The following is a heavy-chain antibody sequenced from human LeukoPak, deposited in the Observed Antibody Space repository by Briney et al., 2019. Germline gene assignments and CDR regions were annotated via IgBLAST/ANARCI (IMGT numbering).Heavy chain of an antibody. CDR2: IYYSGST. D-gene: IGHD2-21*02. CDR3: ARDRGGGDADAFDI. J-gene: IGHJ3*02. CDR1: GGSISSGGYY. Sequence: SETLSLTCTVSGGSISSGGYYWSWIRQHPGKGLEWIGYIYYSGSTYCNPSLKSRVTISVDTSKNQFSLKLSSVTAADTAVYYCARDRGGGDADAFDIWGQGTMVTVSS. V-gene: IGHV4-31*03.